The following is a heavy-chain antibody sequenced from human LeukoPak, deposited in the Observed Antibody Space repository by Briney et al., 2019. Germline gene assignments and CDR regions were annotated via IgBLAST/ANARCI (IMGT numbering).Heavy chain of an antibody. V-gene: IGHV1-8*01. D-gene: IGHD1/OR15-1a*01. CDR1: GYTFTSYD. CDR3: ARNKRSSDY. J-gene: IGHJ4*02. Sequence: ASVKVSCKASGYTFTSYDLNWVRQATGQGLEWMGWMNPDSGNTGFGKKFQGRVTMTRNTSISTAYMELSSLRSEDTAVYYCARNKRSSDYWGQGTLVTVSS. CDR2: MNPDSGNT.